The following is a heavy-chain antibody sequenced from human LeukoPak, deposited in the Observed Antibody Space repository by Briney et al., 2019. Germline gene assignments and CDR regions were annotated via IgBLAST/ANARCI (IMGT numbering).Heavy chain of an antibody. Sequence: SETLSLTCTVYGGSISSYYWSWIRQPPGKGLEWIGYIYYSGYTSYNPSLESRVTIAVDTSKNQFSLKLTSVTAADTAVYFCASACSSTSCYEGPRFDYWGQGTLVTVSS. CDR2: IYYSGYT. CDR3: ASACSSTSCYEGPRFDY. CDR1: GGSISSYY. D-gene: IGHD2-2*01. V-gene: IGHV4-59*01. J-gene: IGHJ4*02.